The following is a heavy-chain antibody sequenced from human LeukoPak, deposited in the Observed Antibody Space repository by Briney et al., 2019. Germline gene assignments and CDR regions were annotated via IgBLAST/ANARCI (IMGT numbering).Heavy chain of an antibody. J-gene: IGHJ6*02. D-gene: IGHD6-13*01. CDR2: IYYSGST. Sequence: SETLSLTCTVSGGSISSYYWSWIRQPPGKGLEWIGYIYYSGSTNYNPSLKSRVTISADTSKNQFSLKLSSVTAADTAVYYCARDRSIAAAGTTFYYYYGMDVWGQGTTVTVSS. V-gene: IGHV4-59*01. CDR1: GGSISSYY. CDR3: ARDRSIAAAGTTFYYYYGMDV.